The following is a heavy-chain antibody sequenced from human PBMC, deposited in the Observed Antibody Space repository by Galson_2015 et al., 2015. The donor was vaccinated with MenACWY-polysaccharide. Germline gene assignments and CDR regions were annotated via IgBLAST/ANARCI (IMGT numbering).Heavy chain of an antibody. V-gene: IGHV3-23*01. CDR2: ISGSGRNT. D-gene: IGHD3-22*01. CDR1: GFTFSSFA. Sequence: SLRLSCAASGFTFSSFAMSWVRQAPGKGLEWVSSISGSGRNTYYADSVKGRFTISRDNSENTLYLQMNSLRAEDTAIYYCARTVVFEYWGQGTLVTASS. J-gene: IGHJ4*02. CDR3: ARTVVFEY.